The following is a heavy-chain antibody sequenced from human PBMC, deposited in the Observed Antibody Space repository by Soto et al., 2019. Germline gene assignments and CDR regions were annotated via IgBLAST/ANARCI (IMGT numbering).Heavy chain of an antibody. V-gene: IGHV1-69*01. J-gene: IGHJ4*02. CDR3: VSVPN. CDR2: IIPIFRTT. CDR1: GGSFSGQA. Sequence: QVQLVQSGAEVKKPGSSVKVSCQASGGSFSGQAVSWVRQAPGQGLEWLGGIIPIFRTTNYARKFQGRLTITADESTGTASMELTSLRSDDTSIYYCVSVPNWGQGTLVTVSS.